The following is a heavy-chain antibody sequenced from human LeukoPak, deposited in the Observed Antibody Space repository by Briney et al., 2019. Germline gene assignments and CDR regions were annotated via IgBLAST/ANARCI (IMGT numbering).Heavy chain of an antibody. CDR2: ISGSGGST. V-gene: IGHV3-23*01. J-gene: IGHJ4*02. CDR3: AATSRAYDSSGYDY. D-gene: IGHD3-22*01. Sequence: PGGSLRLSCAASGFTFSSYAMSWVRQAPGKGPEWVSAISGSGGSTYYADSVKGRFTISRDNSKNTLYLQMNSLRAEDTAVYYCAATSRAYDSSGYDYWGQGTLVTVSS. CDR1: GFTFSSYA.